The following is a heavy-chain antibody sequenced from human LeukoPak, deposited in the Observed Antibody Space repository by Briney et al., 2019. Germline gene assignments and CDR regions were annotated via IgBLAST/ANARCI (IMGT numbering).Heavy chain of an antibody. CDR2: IIPIFGTA. J-gene: IGHJ6*02. CDR3: ARNVYCGGDCSPPFYYYGMDV. D-gene: IGHD2-21*02. CDR1: GGTFSSYA. V-gene: IGHV1-69*13. Sequence: ASVKVSCKASGGTFSSYAISWARQAPGQGLEWMGGIIPIFGTANYARKFQGRVTITADESTSTAYMELSSLRSEDTAVYYCARNVYCGGDCSPPFYYYGMDVWGQGTTVTVSS.